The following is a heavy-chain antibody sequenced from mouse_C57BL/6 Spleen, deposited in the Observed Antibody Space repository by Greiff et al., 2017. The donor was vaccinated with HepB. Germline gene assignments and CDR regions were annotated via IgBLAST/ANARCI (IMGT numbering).Heavy chain of an antibody. CDR2: ISSGGDYI. V-gene: IGHV5-9-1*02. CDR3: TRGPDYYGSSRYWYFDV. J-gene: IGHJ1*03. Sequence: DVHLVESGEGLVKPGGSLKLSCAASGFTFSSYAMSWVRQTPEKRLEWVAYISSGGDYIYYADTVKGRFTISRDNARNTLYLQMSSLKSEDTAMYYCTRGPDYYGSSRYWYFDVWGTGTTVTVSS. D-gene: IGHD1-1*01. CDR1: GFTFSSYA.